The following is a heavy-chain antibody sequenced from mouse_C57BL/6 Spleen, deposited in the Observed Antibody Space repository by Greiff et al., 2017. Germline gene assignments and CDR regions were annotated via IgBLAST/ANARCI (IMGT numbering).Heavy chain of an antibody. CDR3: ARDDYDGGYYAMDY. V-gene: IGHV1-55*01. CDR2: IYPGSGST. J-gene: IGHJ4*01. CDR1: GYTFTSYW. Sequence: QVQLQQPGAELVKPGASVKMSCKASGYTFTSYWITWVKQRPGQGLEWIGDIYPGSGSTNYNEKFKSKATLTVDTSSSTAYMQRSSLTSEDSAVYYCARDDYDGGYYAMDYWGQGTSVTVSS. D-gene: IGHD2-4*01.